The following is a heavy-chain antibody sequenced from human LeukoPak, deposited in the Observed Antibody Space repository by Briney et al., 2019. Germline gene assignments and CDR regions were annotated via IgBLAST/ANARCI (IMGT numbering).Heavy chain of an antibody. CDR2: INPNSGGT. D-gene: IGHD6-13*01. Sequence: ASVKVSCKASGYTFTSYGISWVRQAPGQGLEWMGWINPNSGGTNYAQKFQGRVTMTRDTSISTAYMELSRLRSDDTAVYYCARAEIAAAGTVGDLDYWGQGTLVTVSS. CDR1: GYTFTSYG. J-gene: IGHJ4*02. CDR3: ARAEIAAAGTVGDLDY. V-gene: IGHV1-2*02.